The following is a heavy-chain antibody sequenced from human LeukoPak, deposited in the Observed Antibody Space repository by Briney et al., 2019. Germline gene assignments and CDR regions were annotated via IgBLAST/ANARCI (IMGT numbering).Heavy chain of an antibody. Sequence: GGSLRLSCAASGLTFSSYAMSWVRQAPGKGLEWVSAISGSGGSTYYADSVKGRFTITRDNSKNTLYLQMNSLRAEDTAVYYCAKVRGGSYYTGFDYWGQGTLVTDSS. CDR3: AKVRGGSYYTGFDY. CDR1: GLTFSSYA. CDR2: ISGSGGST. D-gene: IGHD1-26*01. J-gene: IGHJ4*02. V-gene: IGHV3-23*01.